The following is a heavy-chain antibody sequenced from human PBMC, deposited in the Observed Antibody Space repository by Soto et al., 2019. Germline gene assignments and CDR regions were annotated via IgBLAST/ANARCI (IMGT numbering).Heavy chain of an antibody. CDR1: GGSISSYY. CDR2: IYYSGST. J-gene: IGHJ4*02. Sequence: SETLSLTCTVSGGSISSYYWSWIRQPPGRGLEWIGYIYYSGSTNYNPSLKSRVTISVDTSKNQFSLKLSSVTAADTAVYYCARAARYSSGWTGIDSWGQGTLVTVSS. D-gene: IGHD6-19*01. V-gene: IGHV4-59*01. CDR3: ARAARYSSGWTGIDS.